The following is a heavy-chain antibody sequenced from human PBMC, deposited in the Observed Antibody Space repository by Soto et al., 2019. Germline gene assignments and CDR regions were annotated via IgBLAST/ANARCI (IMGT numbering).Heavy chain of an antibody. CDR1: GGTFSSYT. J-gene: IGHJ4*02. V-gene: IGHV1-69*02. D-gene: IGHD2-21*02. CDR3: ASPSGWGLDY. CDR2: IIPILGIA. Sequence: QVQLVQSGAEVKKPGSSVKVSCKASGGTFSSYTISWVRQAPGQGLEWMGRIIPILGIANYAQKFQGRVXIXXDKSTSTAHMELSSLRSEDTAVYYCASPSGWGLDYWGQGTLVTVSS.